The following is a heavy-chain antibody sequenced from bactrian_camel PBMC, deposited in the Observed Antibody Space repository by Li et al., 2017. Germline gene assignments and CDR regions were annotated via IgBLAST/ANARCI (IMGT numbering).Heavy chain of an antibody. Sequence: HVQLVESGGGSVQAGGSLRLSCVGYGYTSRFTPHCMGWFRQAPGQEREGVASIGRDSTSDYADSVQGRFTITEDKGKNAVYLEMNSLKPEDTGLYFCAADQRGCLPSILVLSFGFWGRGTQVTVS. J-gene: IGHJ4*01. CDR2: IGRDSTS. CDR3: AADQRGCLPSILVLSFGF. CDR1: GYTSRFTP. D-gene: IGHD7*01. V-gene: IGHV3S53*01.